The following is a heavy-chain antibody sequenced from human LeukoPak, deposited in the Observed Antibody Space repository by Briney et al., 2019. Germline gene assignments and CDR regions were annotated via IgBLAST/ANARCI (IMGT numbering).Heavy chain of an antibody. Sequence: SVKLSCKTSGGTFNIIGITWVRRAPAQGLERMGRIIPILGTPKYAQTFQGRLTITAEESTSTAYMEWSSLRSDDTAVYYCGVNSSPRGYYYYMDVWGKGTTVTVSS. CDR2: IIPILGTP. CDR1: GGTFNIIG. CDR3: GVNSSPRGYYYYMDV. D-gene: IGHD6-13*01. J-gene: IGHJ6*03. V-gene: IGHV1-69*11.